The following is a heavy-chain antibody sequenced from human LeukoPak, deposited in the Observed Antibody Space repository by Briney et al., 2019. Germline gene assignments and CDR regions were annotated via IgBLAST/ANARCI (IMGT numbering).Heavy chain of an antibody. Sequence: PGRSLRLSCAASGFTFSSYGMHWVRQAPGKGLEWVAVISYDGSNKYYADSVKGRFTISRDNSKNTLYLQMNSLRAEDTAVYYCAKSLDIVVVPAPFDYWGQGTLVTVSS. CDR1: GFTFSSYG. CDR3: AKSLDIVVVPAPFDY. CDR2: ISYDGSNK. V-gene: IGHV3-30*18. J-gene: IGHJ4*02. D-gene: IGHD2-2*03.